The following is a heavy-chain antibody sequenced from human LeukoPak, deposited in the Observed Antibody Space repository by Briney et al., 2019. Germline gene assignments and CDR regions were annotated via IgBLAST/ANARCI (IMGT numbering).Heavy chain of an antibody. CDR1: GYSFTGYY. J-gene: IGHJ6*03. Sequence: ASVKVSCKASGYSFTGYYMHWVRQAPGQGLEWMGWINPDSGGTNYAQKFQGRVTMTRDTSITTAYMELSRLTSDDTAVYYCARQGYDFWSGYYNYYYYYMDVWGKGTTVTVSS. CDR3: ARQGYDFWSGYYNYYYYYMDV. CDR2: INPDSGGT. D-gene: IGHD3-3*01. V-gene: IGHV1-2*02.